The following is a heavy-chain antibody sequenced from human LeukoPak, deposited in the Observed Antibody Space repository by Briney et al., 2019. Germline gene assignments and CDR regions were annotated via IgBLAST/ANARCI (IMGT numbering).Heavy chain of an antibody. Sequence: ASVKVSCKASGYTFTSYGISWVRQAPGQGLEWMGWISAYNGNTNYAQKLQGRVTMTTDTSTSTAYMELRSRRSGGTAVYYCARSEDSGNWLDPWGQGTLVTVSS. V-gene: IGHV1-18*01. J-gene: IGHJ5*02. D-gene: IGHD1-14*01. CDR3: ARSEDSGNWLDP. CDR1: GYTFTSYG. CDR2: ISAYNGNT.